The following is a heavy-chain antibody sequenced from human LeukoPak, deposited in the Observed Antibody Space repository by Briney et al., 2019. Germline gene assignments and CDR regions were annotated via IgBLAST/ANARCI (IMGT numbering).Heavy chain of an antibody. V-gene: IGHV4-59*08. D-gene: IGHD1-26*01. CDR1: GASITSYY. CDR2: IYYSGST. Sequence: SSETLSLTCTVSGASITSYYWSWIRQPPGKGLEGIGYIYYSGSTTYKPSLKSRVTISVDTSKNQFSLKLSSVTAADTAVYYCARLSIVGATNFDYWGQGTLVTVSS. CDR3: ARLSIVGATNFDY. J-gene: IGHJ4*02.